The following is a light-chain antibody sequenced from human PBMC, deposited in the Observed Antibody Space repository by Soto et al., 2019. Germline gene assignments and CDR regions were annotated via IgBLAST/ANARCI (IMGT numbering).Light chain of an antibody. CDR1: SRDVGAYVY. CDR3: SSYTSSSTLV. Sequence: QSALTQPSSASGSPGESVTMSCTGTSRDVGAYVYVSWFQQHPGKAPKLMIYEVSNRPSGVSNRFSGSKSGNTASLTISGLQAEDEADYYCSSYTSSSTLVFGGGTQLTVL. V-gene: IGLV2-14*01. J-gene: IGLJ2*01. CDR2: EVS.